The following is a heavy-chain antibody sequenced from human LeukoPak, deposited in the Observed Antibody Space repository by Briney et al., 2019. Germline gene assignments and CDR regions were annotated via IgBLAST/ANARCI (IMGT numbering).Heavy chain of an antibody. V-gene: IGHV4-59*12. CDR1: GGSISSYY. Sequence: SETLSLTCTASGGSISSYYWSWIRQPPGKGLEWVGFIYYSGSTNYNPSLKSRVIISVDTSKNQFSLKLSSVTAADTAVYYCATLTGWDVVVPAAIPNWGQGTLVTVSS. CDR2: IYYSGST. CDR3: ATLTGWDVVVPAAIPN. D-gene: IGHD2-2*01. J-gene: IGHJ4*02.